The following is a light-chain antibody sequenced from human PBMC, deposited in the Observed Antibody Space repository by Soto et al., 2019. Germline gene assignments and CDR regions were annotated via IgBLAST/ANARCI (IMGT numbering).Light chain of an antibody. Sequence: EIVLTQSPATPSLSPGETATLSCRASQSVRSYLVWYQHKPGQTPRLLIYDASKRATGIPARFSGSGSGTDLTLTISSLEPEDFAVYYCQQRSNWPITFGQGTRLEIK. CDR2: DAS. V-gene: IGKV3-11*01. CDR3: QQRSNWPIT. CDR1: QSVRSY. J-gene: IGKJ5*01.